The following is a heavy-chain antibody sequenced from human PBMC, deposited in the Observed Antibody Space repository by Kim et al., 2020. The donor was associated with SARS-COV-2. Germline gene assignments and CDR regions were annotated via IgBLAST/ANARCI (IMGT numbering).Heavy chain of an antibody. CDR3: AKDLGVVVPAEEVPGPFDY. V-gene: IGHV3-33*06. Sequence: GGSLRLSCAASGFTFSSYAMHWVRQAPGKGLEWVAVIWYDGSNKYYADSVKGRFTISRDNSKNTLYLQMNSLRAEDTAVYYCAKDLGVVVPAEEVPGPFDYWGQGTLVTVSS. J-gene: IGHJ4*02. CDR1: GFTFSSYA. D-gene: IGHD2-2*01. CDR2: IWYDGSNK.